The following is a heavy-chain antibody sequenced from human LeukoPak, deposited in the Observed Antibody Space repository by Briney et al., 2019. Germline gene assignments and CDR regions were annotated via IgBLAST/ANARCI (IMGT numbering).Heavy chain of an antibody. CDR1: GGSISSGSYY. CDR2: IYTSGST. Sequence: SETLSLSCTVSGGSISSGSYYWSWIRQPAGKGLEWIGRIYTSGSTNYNPSLKSRVTISVDTSKNQFSLKLSSVTAADTAVYYCAREDYSGSYYYYYYMDVWGNGTTVTISS. CDR3: AREDYSGSYYYYYYMDV. D-gene: IGHD5-12*01. V-gene: IGHV4-61*02. J-gene: IGHJ6*03.